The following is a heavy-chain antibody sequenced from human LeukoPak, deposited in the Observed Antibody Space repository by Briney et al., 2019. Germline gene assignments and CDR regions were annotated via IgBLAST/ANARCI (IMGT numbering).Heavy chain of an antibody. D-gene: IGHD3-10*01. CDR3: AAEGNFGFHL. Sequence: GGSLRLSCEASGFSFSDYVMFWVRQAPGKGLVWVSRVSHDGTVTNYADAVKGRFTVSRDYAKNSVYLQMNSLTVDDTSVYSCAAEGNFGFHLWGQGTLVSVSP. CDR2: VSHDGTVT. CDR1: GFSFSDYV. V-gene: IGHV3-74*01. J-gene: IGHJ4*02.